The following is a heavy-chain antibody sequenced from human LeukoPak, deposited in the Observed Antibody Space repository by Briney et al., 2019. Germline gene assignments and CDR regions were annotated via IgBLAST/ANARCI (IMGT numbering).Heavy chain of an antibody. CDR3: ARGIVVVVAATRWFDP. CDR1: GGSFSGYY. J-gene: IGHJ5*02. Sequence: PPETLSLTCAVYGGSFSGYYWSWIRQPPGKGLEWIGEINHSGSTNYNPSLKSRVTISVDTSKNQFSLKLSSVTAADTAVYYCARGIVVVVAATRWFDPWGQGTLVTVSS. D-gene: IGHD2-15*01. CDR2: INHSGST. V-gene: IGHV4-34*01.